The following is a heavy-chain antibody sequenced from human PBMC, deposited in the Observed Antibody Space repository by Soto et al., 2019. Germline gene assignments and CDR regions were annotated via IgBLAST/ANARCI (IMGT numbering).Heavy chain of an antibody. V-gene: IGHV3-21*01. CDR2: ISSSSSYI. J-gene: IGHJ6*02. Sequence: PGGSLRLSCAASGFTFSSYSMNWVRQAPGKGLEWVSSISSSSSYIYYADSVKGRFTISRDNAKNSLYLQMNSLRAEDTAVYYCARDWRFMVRGVSGLMDVWGQGTTVTVSS. D-gene: IGHD3-10*01. CDR1: GFTFSSYS. CDR3: ARDWRFMVRGVSGLMDV.